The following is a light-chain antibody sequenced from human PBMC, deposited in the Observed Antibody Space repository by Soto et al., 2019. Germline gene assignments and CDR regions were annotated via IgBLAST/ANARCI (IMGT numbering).Light chain of an antibody. CDR3: QQRNNWPPIT. CDR2: DAS. J-gene: IGKJ4*01. V-gene: IGKV3-11*02. CDR1: QSVGSY. Sequence: EIVVTQSPATLSLSPGERATLSCRTSQSVGSYLAWYQQKPGQAPRLLIYDASNRATGIPARFSGSGSGRDFTLTISSLRPEDFAVYYCQQRNNWPPITFGEGTKVDIK.